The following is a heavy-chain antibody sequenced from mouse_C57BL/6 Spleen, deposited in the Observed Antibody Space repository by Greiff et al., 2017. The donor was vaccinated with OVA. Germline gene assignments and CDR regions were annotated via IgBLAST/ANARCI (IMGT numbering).Heavy chain of an antibody. CDR2: INPYNGDT. J-gene: IGHJ1*03. V-gene: IGHV1-20*01. Sequence: EVQLQQSGPELVKPGDSVKISCKASGYSFTGYFMNWVMQSHGKSLEWIGRINPYNGDTFYNQKFKGKATLTVDKSSSTAHMELRSLTSEDSAVYYCARSELGLYWYFDVWGTGTTVTVSS. CDR1: GYSFTGYF. D-gene: IGHD4-1*01. CDR3: ARSELGLYWYFDV.